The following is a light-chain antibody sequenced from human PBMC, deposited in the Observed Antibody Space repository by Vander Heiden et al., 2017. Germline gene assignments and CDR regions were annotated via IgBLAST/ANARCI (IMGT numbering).Light chain of an antibody. CDR3: QAWDSSVVV. CDR2: QDS. V-gene: IGLV3-1*01. Sequence: SYELTPPPSVSVSPGQTASSTCPGEKLGDKYACWYQQKPGQSPVLVIYQDSKRPSGIPERFSGSNSGNTATLTISGTQAMDEADYYCQAWDSSVVVFGGGTKLTVL. CDR1: KLGDKY. J-gene: IGLJ2*01.